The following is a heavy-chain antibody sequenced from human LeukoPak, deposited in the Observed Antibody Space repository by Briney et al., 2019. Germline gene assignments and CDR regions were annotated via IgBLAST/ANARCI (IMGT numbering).Heavy chain of an antibody. Sequence: SETLSLTCTVSGGSISSYYWSWIRQPAGKGLEWIGRIYTSGSTNYNPSLKSRVTISVDTSKNQFSLKLSSVTAADTAVYYCESGGRGIGRYYFDYWGQGTLVTVSS. V-gene: IGHV4-4*07. CDR3: ESGGRGIGRYYFDY. J-gene: IGHJ4*02. CDR2: IYTSGST. CDR1: GGSISSYY.